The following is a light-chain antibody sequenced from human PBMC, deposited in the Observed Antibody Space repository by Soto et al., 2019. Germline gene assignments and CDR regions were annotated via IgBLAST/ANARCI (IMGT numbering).Light chain of an antibody. J-gene: IGLJ2*01. CDR3: SSYAGNNKLV. Sequence: QSALTQPPSASGSPGQSVTISCSGTSSDVGNYNYVSWYQQHPGKAPKLMIYEVSKRPSGVPDRFSGSKSGNTASLTVSGLQAEDEADYYCSSYAGNNKLVFGGGTKLTVL. CDR2: EVS. V-gene: IGLV2-8*01. CDR1: SSDVGNYNY.